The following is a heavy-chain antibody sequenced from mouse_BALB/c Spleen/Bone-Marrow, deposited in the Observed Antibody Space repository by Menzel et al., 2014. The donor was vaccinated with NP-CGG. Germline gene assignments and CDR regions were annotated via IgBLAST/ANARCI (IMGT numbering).Heavy chain of an antibody. Sequence: EVHLVESGGDLVKPGGSLKLSCAASGFTFSSYGAFWVRQTPDKRLEWVATISSGGSYTYYPDSVKGRFTISRDNAKNTLYLQMSSLKSEDTAMYYCARQTYYDYDGYFDYWGQGTTLTVSS. CDR1: GFTFSSYG. CDR3: ARQTYYDYDGYFDY. D-gene: IGHD2-4*01. CDR2: ISSGGSYT. V-gene: IGHV5-6*01. J-gene: IGHJ2*01.